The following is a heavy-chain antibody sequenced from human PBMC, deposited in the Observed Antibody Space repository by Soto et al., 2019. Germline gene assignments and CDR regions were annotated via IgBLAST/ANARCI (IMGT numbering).Heavy chain of an antibody. CDR2: IRSKANSYAT. CDR1: GFTFSGST. V-gene: IGHV3-73*02. J-gene: IGHJ6*02. D-gene: IGHD2-15*01. Sequence: EVQLVESGGGLVQPGGSLKLSCAASGFTFSGSTMHWVRQASGKGLEWVGRIRSKANSYATAYAASVKGRFTISRDDSKTTAYLQINSLKTEATAVYYCTRPVREYCSGGSCYPAYYGMDVWGQGTTVTVSS. CDR3: TRPVREYCSGGSCYPAYYGMDV.